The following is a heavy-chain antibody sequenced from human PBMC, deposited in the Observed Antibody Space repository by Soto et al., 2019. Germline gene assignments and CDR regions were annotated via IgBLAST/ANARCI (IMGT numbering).Heavy chain of an antibody. CDR2: IYSGGST. CDR1: GGSISGQY. Sequence: KPSETLSLTCTVSGGSISGQYWSWIRQPAGKGPEWIGRIYSGGSTNFNPSLKSRVTMSVDTSKNQFSLKLISVTAADTAVYYCARSHSILTGYYYFDYWGQGVLVTVSS. CDR3: ARSHSILTGYYYFDY. D-gene: IGHD3-9*01. J-gene: IGHJ4*02. V-gene: IGHV4-4*07.